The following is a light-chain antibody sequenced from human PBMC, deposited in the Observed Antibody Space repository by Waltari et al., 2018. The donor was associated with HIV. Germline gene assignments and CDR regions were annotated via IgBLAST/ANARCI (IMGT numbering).Light chain of an antibody. CDR2: WAS. CDR1: RTVLYNRNY. CDR3: QQYYTLRST. J-gene: IGKJ4*01. Sequence: DIVMTQSPDSLAVSLGARATVTCTSSRTVLYNRNYLAWYQQKPGQAPKVRIYWASTREFGVPDRFSGSGSGTDFSLTISRVQADDVAIYYCQQYYTLRSTFGGGTKIEI. V-gene: IGKV4-1*01.